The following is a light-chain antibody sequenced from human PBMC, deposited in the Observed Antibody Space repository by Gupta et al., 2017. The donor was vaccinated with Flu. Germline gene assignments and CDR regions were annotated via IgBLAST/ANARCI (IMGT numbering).Light chain of an antibody. V-gene: IGKV1-39*01. CDR1: HRSGNC. Sequence: SPPAASVGDTVTITCRSSHRSGNCVNWQQQTPGKPPTLLIDAATTLHTGVPSRVTGSGAGTGFPLTINKLQAEDFATYFCQQSYTSPLTFGGGTKLHI. CDR3: QQSYTSPLT. CDR2: AAT. J-gene: IGKJ3*01.